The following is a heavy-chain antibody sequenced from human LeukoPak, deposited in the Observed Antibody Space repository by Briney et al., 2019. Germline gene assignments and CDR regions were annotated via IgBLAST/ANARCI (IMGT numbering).Heavy chain of an antibody. J-gene: IGHJ4*02. CDR2: ISSSSTV. CDR3: ARVGDGYNVNYFDY. Sequence: GGSLRLSCAGSGFTFSSYSMNWVRQAPGKGLESVSYISSSSTVYYADFVKGRFTVSRDNAKNSLYLQMNSLRDEGTAVFYCARVGDGYNVNYFDYWGQGTLVTVSS. CDR1: GFTFSSYS. V-gene: IGHV3-48*02. D-gene: IGHD5-24*01.